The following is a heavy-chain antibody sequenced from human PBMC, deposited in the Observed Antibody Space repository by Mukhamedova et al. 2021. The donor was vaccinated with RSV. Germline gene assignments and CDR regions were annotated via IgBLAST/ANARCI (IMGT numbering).Heavy chain of an antibody. Sequence: SGGSTSYAQKFQGRVTMTRDTSTSTVYMELSSLRSEDTAVYYCARESSTSSGSFDYWGQGTLVTVSS. J-gene: IGHJ4*02. CDR2: SGGST. D-gene: IGHD2-2*01. V-gene: IGHV1-46*01. CDR3: ARESSTSSGSFDY.